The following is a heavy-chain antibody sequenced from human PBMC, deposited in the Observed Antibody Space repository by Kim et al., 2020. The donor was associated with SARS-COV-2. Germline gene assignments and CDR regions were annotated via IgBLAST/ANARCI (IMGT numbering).Heavy chain of an antibody. V-gene: IGHV4-39*01. D-gene: IGHD3-3*01. J-gene: IGHJ3*02. Sequence: SETLSLTCAVSGDSITSTLYYWAWIRQSPGKGLQWIGSIYYRGRTFYNPSLKSRVTISIDTSKKQFSLKLSSMTAADTALFYCARSHHFVFWLGYPGAFERWGQRTMVAVSS. CDR2: IYYRGRT. CDR1: GDSITSTLYY. CDR3: ARSHHFVFWLGYPGAFER.